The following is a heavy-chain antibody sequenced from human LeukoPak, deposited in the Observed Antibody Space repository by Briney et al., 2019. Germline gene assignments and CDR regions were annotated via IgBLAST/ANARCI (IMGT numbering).Heavy chain of an antibody. D-gene: IGHD2-15*01. J-gene: IGHJ4*02. CDR2: IYYSGST. CDR1: GGSLSSSSYY. V-gene: IGHV4-39*01. Sequence: PSETLSLTCTVSGGSLSSSSYYWGWIRQPPGKGLEWIGSIYYSGSTYYNPSLKSRVTISVDTSKNQFSLKLSSVTAADTAVYYCALAALKHRFDYWGQGTLVTVSS. CDR3: ALAALKHRFDY.